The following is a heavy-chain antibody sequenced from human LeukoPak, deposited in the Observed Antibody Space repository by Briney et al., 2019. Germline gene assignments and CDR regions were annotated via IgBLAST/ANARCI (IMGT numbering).Heavy chain of an antibody. J-gene: IGHJ5*02. CDR2: IPGDAIHS. D-gene: IGHD3-9*01. V-gene: IGHV3-23*03. CDR3: AKDGLYFDPSTQMYQLDP. CDR1: GFAFSGYV. Sequence: PGGSLRLSCAASGFAFSGYVMTWVRQAPGKGLDWISGIPGDAIHSYYADSVKGRFTISRDNSKNTLYLQMNNLRAEDTALYFCAKDGLYFDPSTQMYQLDPWGQEPLVAVSS.